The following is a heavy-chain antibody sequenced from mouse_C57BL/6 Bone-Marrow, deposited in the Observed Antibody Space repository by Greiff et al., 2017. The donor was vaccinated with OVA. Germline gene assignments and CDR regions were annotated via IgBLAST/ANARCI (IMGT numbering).Heavy chain of an antibody. J-gene: IGHJ4*01. Sequence: VQLKESGPGLVKPSQSLSLTCSVTGYSITSGYYWNWIRQFPGNKLEWMGYISYDGSNNYNPTLKNRISITRDTSKNQFFLKLNSVTTEDTATYYCARDGTFYAMDYWGQGTSDTVSS. CDR2: ISYDGSN. D-gene: IGHD1-1*02. CDR3: ARDGTFYAMDY. CDR1: GYSITSGYY. V-gene: IGHV3-6*01.